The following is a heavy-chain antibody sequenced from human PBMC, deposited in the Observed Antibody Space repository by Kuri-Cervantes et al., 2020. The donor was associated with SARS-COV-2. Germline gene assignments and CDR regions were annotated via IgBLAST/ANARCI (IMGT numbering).Heavy chain of an antibody. D-gene: IGHD6-19*01. V-gene: IGHV3-72*01. CDR3: ALSVAGTSFDD. Sequence: GESLKISCAASGFTVSSNEMSWVRQAPGKGLEWVGRTRNKANSYTTEYAASVKGRFTISRDDSKNSLYLQMNSLKTEDTAVYYCALSVAGTSFDDWGQGTRVTVSS. CDR2: TRNKANSYTT. J-gene: IGHJ4*02. CDR1: GFTVSSNE.